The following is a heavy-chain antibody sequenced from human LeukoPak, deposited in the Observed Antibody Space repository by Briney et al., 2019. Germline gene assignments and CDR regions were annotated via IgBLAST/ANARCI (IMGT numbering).Heavy chain of an antibody. D-gene: IGHD2-2*01. CDR1: GYTFTSYG. V-gene: IGHV1-18*01. CDR3: ARAPSLVPGVDY. J-gene: IGHJ4*02. CDR2: ISAYNGNT. Sequence: ASVKVSCKASGYTFTSYGISWVRQAPGQGLEWMGWISAYNGNTNYARKLQGRVTTTTDTSTSTAYMELRSLRSDDTAVYYCARAPSLVPGVDYWGQGTLVTVSS.